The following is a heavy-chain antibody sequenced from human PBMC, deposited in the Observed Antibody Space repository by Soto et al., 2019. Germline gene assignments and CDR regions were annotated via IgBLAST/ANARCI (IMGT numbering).Heavy chain of an antibody. CDR1: GFTFSSYS. Sequence: EVQLVESGGGLVKPGGSLRLSCAASGFTFSSYSMNWVRQAPGKGLECVSSISSSSSYIYYADSVKGRFTISRDNAKNSLYLQMNSLRAEDTAVYYCARDPSSGWSSWGQGTLVTVSS. J-gene: IGHJ4*02. CDR3: ARDPSSGWSS. V-gene: IGHV3-21*01. CDR2: ISSSSSYI. D-gene: IGHD6-19*01.